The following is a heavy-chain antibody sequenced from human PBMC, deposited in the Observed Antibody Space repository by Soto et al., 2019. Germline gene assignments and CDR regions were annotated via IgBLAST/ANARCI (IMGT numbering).Heavy chain of an antibody. CDR3: AWDAVHLWLLYY. Sequence: GSAVKVSCKASGYTFTSYYMHWVRQAPGQGLEWMGIINPSGGSTSYAQKFQGRVTMTRDTSTSTVYMELSSLRSEDTAVYYCAWDAVHLWLLYYCGQGSPVIVSS. CDR2: INPSGGST. CDR1: GYTFTSYY. J-gene: IGHJ1*01. V-gene: IGHV1-46*01. D-gene: IGHD5-18*01.